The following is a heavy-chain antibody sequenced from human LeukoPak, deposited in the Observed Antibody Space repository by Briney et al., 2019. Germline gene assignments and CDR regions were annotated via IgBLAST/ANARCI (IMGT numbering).Heavy chain of an antibody. CDR2: ISGSGGST. D-gene: IGHD3-10*01. V-gene: IGHV3-23*01. CDR3: AKDYYGSGSNYMDV. Sequence: GGSLRLSCAASGFTFSSYWMHWVRQAPGKGLVWVSGISGSGGSTYYADSVKGRFTISRDNSKNTLYLQMNSLRAEDTAVYYCAKDYYGSGSNYMDVWGKGTTVTISS. J-gene: IGHJ6*03. CDR1: GFTFSSYW.